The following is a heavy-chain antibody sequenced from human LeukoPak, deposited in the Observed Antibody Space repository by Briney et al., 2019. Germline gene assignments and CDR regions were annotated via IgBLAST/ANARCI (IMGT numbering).Heavy chain of an antibody. CDR1: GFTFSSYG. CDR2: MSHDGDNK. Sequence: PGGSLRLSCAASGFTFSSYGIHWVRQAPGKGLEWVAVMSHDGDNKYYADSVKGRFTISRDNSKNTLYLQMNSLRAEDTAVYYCAKAGYSSIWYIAYWGQGTLVTVSS. J-gene: IGHJ4*02. D-gene: IGHD6-13*01. V-gene: IGHV3-30*18. CDR3: AKAGYSSIWYIAY.